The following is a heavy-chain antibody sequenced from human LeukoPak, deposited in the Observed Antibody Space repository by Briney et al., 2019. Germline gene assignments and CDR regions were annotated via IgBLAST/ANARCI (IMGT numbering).Heavy chain of an antibody. D-gene: IGHD4-17*01. V-gene: IGHV1-18*01. CDR2: ISAYNGNT. J-gene: IGHJ6*02. CDR3: ARDGPGDYVADYYYGMDV. CDR1: GYTFTSYG. Sequence: ASVKVSCKASGYTFTSYGISWVRQAPGQGLEWMGWISAYNGNTNYAQKLQSRVTMTTDTSTSTAYMELRSLRSDDTAVYYCARDGPGDYVADYYYGMDVWGQGTTVTVSS.